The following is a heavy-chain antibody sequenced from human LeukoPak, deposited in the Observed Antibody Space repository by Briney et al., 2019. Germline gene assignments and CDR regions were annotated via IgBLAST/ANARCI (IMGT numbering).Heavy chain of an antibody. D-gene: IGHD6-19*01. CDR1: GFTFDDYA. V-gene: IGHV3-9*01. J-gene: IGHJ4*02. Sequence: GGSLRLSCAASGFTFDDYAMHWVRQAPGKGLEWVAGITWNSDNLDYAESVRGRFTISRDNAKNSLYLQMNSLRLEDTAFYYCVKESEDSSGWATRYYFDYWGQGSLVTVSS. CDR2: ITWNSDNL. CDR3: VKESEDSSGWATRYYFDY.